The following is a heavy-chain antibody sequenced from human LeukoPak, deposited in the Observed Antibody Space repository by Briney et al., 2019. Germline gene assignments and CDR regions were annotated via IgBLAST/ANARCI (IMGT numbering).Heavy chain of an antibody. D-gene: IGHD2-15*01. J-gene: IGHJ6*03. Sequence: GESLKISCKGSGYSLTSYWIGWVRQMPGKGLEWMGIIYPGDSDTRYSPSFQGQVTLSADKSISTAYLQWSSLKASDTAMYYCARRADCSGGSCYTGTYYYYMDVWGRGTTVTVSS. CDR3: ARRADCSGGSCYTGTYYYYMDV. CDR2: IYPGDSDT. CDR1: GYSLTSYW. V-gene: IGHV5-51*01.